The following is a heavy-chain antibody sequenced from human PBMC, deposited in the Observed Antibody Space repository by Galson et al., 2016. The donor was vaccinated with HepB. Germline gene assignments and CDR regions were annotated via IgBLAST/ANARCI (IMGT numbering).Heavy chain of an antibody. CDR3: AREHSYDCGDDYYEWWDY. CDR2: ISADNGDT. CDR1: GYTFSNYG. D-gene: IGHD2-15*01. J-gene: IGHJ4*02. V-gene: IGHV1-18*01. Sequence: SVKVSCKAAGYTFSNYGISWVRQAPGRGLEWMGWISADNGDTKYAQKVQGRVTMTTDSSTTTAYLELRSLISDDTAVYYCAREHSYDCGDDYYEWWDYWGQGTLVTVSS.